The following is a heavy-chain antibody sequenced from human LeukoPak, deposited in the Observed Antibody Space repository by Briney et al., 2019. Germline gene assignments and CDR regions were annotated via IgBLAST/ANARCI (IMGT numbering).Heavy chain of an antibody. CDR3: ARALTRDALDL. V-gene: IGHV3-48*01. J-gene: IGHJ3*01. Sequence: GGSLRLSCAASGFAFSNYNMNWVRQAPGKGLEWVSYISSSHSIYYVDSVKGRFTVSRDNAQDSLYLQLNNLKAGDTAVYYCARALTRDALDLWGQGTMVAVSS. CDR1: GFAFSNYN. CDR2: ISSSHSI.